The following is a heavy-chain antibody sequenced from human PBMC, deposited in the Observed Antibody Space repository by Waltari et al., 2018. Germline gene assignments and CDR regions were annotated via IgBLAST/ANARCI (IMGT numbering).Heavy chain of an antibody. D-gene: IGHD3-3*01. CDR3: TRGGNYDFWSHRPFVDP. J-gene: IGHJ5*02. Sequence: QVQLQQWGAGLLGPSETLSLTCAVYGASFSDYDCGGVRQPPGKGLEWIGQIRHPGSTNYNPSLKSRVTISIDTPRSQFSLRLSSVTAADTALYFCTRGGNYDFWSHRPFVDPWGQGTLVTVSS. V-gene: IGHV4-34*01. CDR1: GASFSDYD. CDR2: IRHPGST.